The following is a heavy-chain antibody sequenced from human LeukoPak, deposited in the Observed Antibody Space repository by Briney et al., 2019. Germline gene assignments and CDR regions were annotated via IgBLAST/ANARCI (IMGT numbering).Heavy chain of an antibody. CDR2: IHPGDSDS. CDR3: ARHKAGDYWAY. V-gene: IGHV5-51*01. J-gene: IGHJ4*02. CDR1: GYSFTSYW. Sequence: GESLKISCKGSGYSFTSYWIGWVRQMPGKGLEWMGIIHPGDSDSRYRPSFEGQVTISVDKSINTAYLQWSSLKASDTGMYYCARHKAGDYWAYWGQGTLVTVSS. D-gene: IGHD4-17*01.